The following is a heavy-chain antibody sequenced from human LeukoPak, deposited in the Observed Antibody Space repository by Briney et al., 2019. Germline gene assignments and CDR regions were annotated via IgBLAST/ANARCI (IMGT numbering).Heavy chain of an antibody. J-gene: IGHJ4*02. Sequence: PGGSLRLSCAASGFTFSSSAMSWVGQARGKGREWVSGIRGSGRSTYNADSVKGRFTISRDNSKNTLYLQMNSLRPEDTAVYYCAKSESRSSTWYAYWGQGTLVTVSP. V-gene: IGHV3-23*01. CDR3: AKSESRSSTWYAY. D-gene: IGHD6-13*01. CDR1: GFTFSSSA. CDR2: IRGSGRST.